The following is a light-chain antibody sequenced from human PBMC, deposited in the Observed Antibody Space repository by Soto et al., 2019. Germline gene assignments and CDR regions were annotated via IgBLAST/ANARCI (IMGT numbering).Light chain of an antibody. CDR1: SSDVGGYNY. J-gene: IGLJ1*01. CDR2: EVT. V-gene: IGLV2-14*01. Sequence: QSVLTQPAPVSGSPGQSINISCTGTSSDVGGYNYVSWYQHHPGKAPKPMIYEVTNRPSGISNRFSGSKSGNTDSLSISGLQAEDEADYYCSSYSSSTIRVFGTGTKVTVL. CDR3: SSYSSSTIRV.